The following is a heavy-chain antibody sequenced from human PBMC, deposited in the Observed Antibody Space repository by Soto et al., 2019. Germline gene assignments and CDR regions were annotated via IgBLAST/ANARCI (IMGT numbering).Heavy chain of an antibody. CDR1: GGSISSYY. V-gene: IGHV4-59*01. CDR3: ARSWGYYFDY. CDR2: IYYSGST. J-gene: IGHJ4*02. D-gene: IGHD3-16*01. Sequence: LSLTCTVSGGSISSYYWSWIRQPPGKGLEWIGYIYYSGSTNYNPSLKSRVTISVDTSKNQFSLKLSSVTAADTAVYYCARSWGYYFDYWGQGTLVTVSS.